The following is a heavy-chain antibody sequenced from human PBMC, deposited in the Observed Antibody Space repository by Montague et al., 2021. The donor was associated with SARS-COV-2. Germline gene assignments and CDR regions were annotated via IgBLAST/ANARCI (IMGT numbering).Heavy chain of an antibody. J-gene: IGHJ2*01. CDR2: IYYSGST. D-gene: IGHD3-22*01. CDR1: GGSISSGGYY. CDR3: ARSPEPMIILIITSLNWYFDL. V-gene: IGHV4-31*03. Sequence: TLSLTCTVSGGSISSGGYYWSWIRQRPGKGLEWIGYIYYSGSTYYNPSLKSRVTISVDTSKNQFSLKMSSVTAADTAVYYCARSPEPMIILIITSLNWYFDLWDRGTLVTVSS.